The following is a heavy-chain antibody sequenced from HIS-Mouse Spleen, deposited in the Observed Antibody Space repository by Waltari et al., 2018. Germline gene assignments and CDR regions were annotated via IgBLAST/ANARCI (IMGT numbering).Heavy chain of an antibody. CDR2: IKQDGSEK. Sequence: EVQLVESGGGLVQPGGSLRLSCAASGFTFSSYWMSWVRQAPGKGVAWVANIKQDGSEKYYVDSVKGRFTISRDNAKNSLYLQMNSLRAEDTAVYYCARDGGTGDFDYWGQGTLVTVSS. V-gene: IGHV3-7*01. D-gene: IGHD7-27*01. CDR3: ARDGGTGDFDY. J-gene: IGHJ4*02. CDR1: GFTFSSYW.